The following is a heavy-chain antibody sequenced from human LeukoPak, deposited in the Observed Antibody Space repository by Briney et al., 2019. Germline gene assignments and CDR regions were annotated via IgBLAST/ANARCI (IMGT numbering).Heavy chain of an antibody. J-gene: IGHJ3*02. CDR2: IYPGDSDT. CDR3: ARQLVTMVRGVSDAFDI. CDR1: GYSFTSYW. D-gene: IGHD3-10*01. V-gene: IGHV5-51*01. Sequence: RGESLKISCKGSGYSFTSYWIGWVRQMPGKGLEWMGIIYPGDSDTRYSPSFQGQVTISADKSISTAYLQWSSLKASDTAMYYCARQLVTMVRGVSDAFDIWGQGAMVTVSS.